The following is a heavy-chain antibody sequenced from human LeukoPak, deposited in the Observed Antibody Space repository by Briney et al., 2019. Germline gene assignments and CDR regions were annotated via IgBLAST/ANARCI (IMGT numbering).Heavy chain of an antibody. CDR1: GFTFSDYY. CDR2: ISSSGSTI. V-gene: IGHV3-11*01. J-gene: IGHJ4*02. Sequence: PGGSLRLACAASGFTFSDYYMSWIRQAPGKVLEWVSYISSSGSTIYYADSGKGRFTISRDTAKDSLFLQMTSLRAADTAVYYCARDSRRYSYSLDYWGQGTLVTVSS. D-gene: IGHD5-18*01. CDR3: ARDSRRYSYSLDY.